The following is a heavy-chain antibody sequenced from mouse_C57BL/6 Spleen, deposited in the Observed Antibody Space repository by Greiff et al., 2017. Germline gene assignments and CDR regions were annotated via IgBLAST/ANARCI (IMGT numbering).Heavy chain of an antibody. CDR3: VRQGGIYWYFDV. J-gene: IGHJ1*03. V-gene: IGHV10-1*01. CDR1: GFSFNTYA. Sequence: EVQGVESGGGLVQPKGSLKLSCAASGFSFNTYAMNWVRQAPGKGLEWVARIRSKSNNYATYYADSVKDRFTISRDDSESMLYLQMNNLKTEDTAMYYCVRQGGIYWYFDVWGTGTTVTVSS. CDR2: IRSKSNNYAT.